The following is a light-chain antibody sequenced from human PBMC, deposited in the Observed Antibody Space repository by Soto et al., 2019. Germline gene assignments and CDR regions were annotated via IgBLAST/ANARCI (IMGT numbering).Light chain of an antibody. V-gene: IGKV1-5*01. CDR3: QQYNSYSTWT. CDR1: QSISSW. J-gene: IGKJ1*01. CDR2: DAS. Sequence: DIQMTQSPSTLSASVGDRVTITCRASQSISSWLAWYQQKPGKAPKLLIYDASSLESGVPSRFSGSGSGTEFTLTISSLQPDDCATYYCQQYNSYSTWTFGQGTKVDI.